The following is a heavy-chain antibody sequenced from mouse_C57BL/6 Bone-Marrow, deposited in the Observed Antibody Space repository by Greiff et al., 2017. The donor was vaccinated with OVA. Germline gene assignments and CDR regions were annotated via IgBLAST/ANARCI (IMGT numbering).Heavy chain of an antibody. CDR2: ISRDGAYI. D-gene: IGHD2-5*01. V-gene: IGHV5-9-1*02. J-gene: IGHJ3*01. Sequence: EVQLVESGEGLVKPGGSLKLSCAASGFTFSSYAMSWVRPTPEKRLAWVAYISRDGAYIYYADTVKGPFPISRDNARNTLYRQRSRLKSEDTAMYYGTRGTCYYSNYAAWFAYWGQGTLVTVSA. CDR3: TRGTCYYSNYAAWFAY. CDR1: GFTFSSYA.